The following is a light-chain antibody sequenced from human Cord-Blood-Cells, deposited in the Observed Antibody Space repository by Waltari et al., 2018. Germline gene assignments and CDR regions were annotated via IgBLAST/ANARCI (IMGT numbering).Light chain of an antibody. Sequence: EIVMTQSPATLSVSPGESATLSCRASQSVSSNLAWYQQKPGQAPRLLIYGASTRATGNPARFMGSGSGREFTLAISSLQSEDFAVYDCQQYNNWPRTFGQGTKVEI. CDR3: QQYNNWPRT. CDR2: GAS. CDR1: QSVSSN. J-gene: IGKJ1*01. V-gene: IGKV3-15*01.